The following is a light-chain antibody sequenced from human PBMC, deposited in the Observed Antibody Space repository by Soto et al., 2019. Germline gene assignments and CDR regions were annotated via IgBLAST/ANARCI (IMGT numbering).Light chain of an antibody. CDR1: NSDVGSYNL. J-gene: IGLJ1*01. Sequence: QSALTQPASVFGSPGQSITISCTGTNSDVGSYNLVSWYQQHPGKAPKLMIYEGTKRPSGVSNRFSGSKSGDTASLTISGLQAEDEADYYCCSYVGSSTYAFGTGTKVTVL. CDR2: EGT. CDR3: CSYVGSSTYA. V-gene: IGLV2-23*01.